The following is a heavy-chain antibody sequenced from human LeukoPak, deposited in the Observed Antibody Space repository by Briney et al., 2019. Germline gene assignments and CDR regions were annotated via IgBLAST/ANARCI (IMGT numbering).Heavy chain of an antibody. J-gene: IGHJ4*02. CDR1: GFSFSIYG. Sequence: GGSLRLSCAASGFSFSIYGMTWVRQAPGKGLEWVSSISDGSISTYYADSVKGRFTISRDDSKNLVSLQMDSLRAEDTAVYYCARGAAVAGSFDYWGQGTLVTVSS. V-gene: IGHV3-23*01. D-gene: IGHD6-19*01. CDR3: ARGAAVAGSFDY. CDR2: ISDGSIST.